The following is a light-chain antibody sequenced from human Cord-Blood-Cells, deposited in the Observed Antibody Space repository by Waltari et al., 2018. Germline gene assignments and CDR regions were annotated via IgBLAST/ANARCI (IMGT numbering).Light chain of an antibody. CDR3: QQSYSTPLYS. Sequence: IHMTQSPSSLSASVGDRVTITCRASQSISSYLNWYQQKPGKDPKLLIYAASSLQSGVPSRFSGSGSGTDFTLTISSLQPEDFATYYCQQSYSTPLYSFGQGTKLEIK. CDR1: QSISSY. CDR2: AAS. V-gene: IGKV1-39*01. J-gene: IGKJ2*03.